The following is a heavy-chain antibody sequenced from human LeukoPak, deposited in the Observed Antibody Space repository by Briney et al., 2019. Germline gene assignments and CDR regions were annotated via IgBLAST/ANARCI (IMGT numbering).Heavy chain of an antibody. J-gene: IGHJ6*02. V-gene: IGHV1-46*04. CDR2: INPSGGST. CDR3: ARDITFNWAYYYGMDV. Sequence: ASVKVSCKASGYTFTGYYMHWVRQAPGQGLEWMGVINPSGGSTSNAQKLQGRVTMTRDTSTSTVYMELSSLKSEDTAVYYCARDITFNWAYYYGMDVWGQGTTVTVSS. CDR1: GYTFTGYY. D-gene: IGHD3-16*01.